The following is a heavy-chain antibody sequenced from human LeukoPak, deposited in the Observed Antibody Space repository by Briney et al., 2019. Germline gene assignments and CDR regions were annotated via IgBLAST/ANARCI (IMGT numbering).Heavy chain of an antibody. D-gene: IGHD2-15*01. CDR2: IFHSGDV. CDR1: GGSISSSSYY. V-gene: IGHV4-39*07. CDR3: ARVVASTSIDF. J-gene: IGHJ4*02. Sequence: SETLSLTCTVSGGSISSSSYYWGWIRQPPGKGPEWIGSIFHSGDVCYNPSLTSRVTLSVDPSNNRFSLKVTSVTAADTAIYYCARVVASTSIDFWGQGTLVTVSS.